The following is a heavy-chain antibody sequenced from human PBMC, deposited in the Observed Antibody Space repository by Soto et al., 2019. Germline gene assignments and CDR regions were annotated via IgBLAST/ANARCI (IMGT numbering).Heavy chain of an antibody. CDR2: IYYSGST. CDR1: GGSISSSSYY. Sequence: SETLSLTCTVSGGSISSSSYYWGWIRQPPGKGLEWIGSIYYSGSTYYNPSLKSRVTISVDTSKDQFSLKLSSVTAADTAVYYCARESSGWYYNWGQGTLVTVSS. CDR3: ARESSGWYYN. D-gene: IGHD6-19*01. J-gene: IGHJ4*02. V-gene: IGHV4-39*02.